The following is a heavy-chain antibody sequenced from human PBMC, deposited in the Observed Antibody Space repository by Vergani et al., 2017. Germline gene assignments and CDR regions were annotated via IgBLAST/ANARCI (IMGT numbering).Heavy chain of an antibody. CDR1: GFTFSSYA. CDR3: AKDISSGWYTGHAFDI. D-gene: IGHD6-19*01. J-gene: IGHJ3*02. V-gene: IGHV3-23*01. Sequence: EVQLLESGGGLVQPGGSLRLSCAASGFTFSSYAMSWVRQAPGKGLEWVSAISGSGGSTYYADSVKGRFTISRDNSKNSLYLQMNSLRAEDTALYYCAKDISSGWYTGHAFDIWGQGTMVTVSS. CDR2: ISGSGGST.